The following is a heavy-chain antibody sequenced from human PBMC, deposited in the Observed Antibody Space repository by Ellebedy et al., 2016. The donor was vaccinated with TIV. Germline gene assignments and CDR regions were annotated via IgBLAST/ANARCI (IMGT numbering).Heavy chain of an antibody. CDR3: ARDPGYSSAFDI. D-gene: IGHD6-13*01. CDR1: GFTFSSYW. Sequence: GESLKISXAASGFTFSSYWMSWVRQAPGKGLEWVANIKQDGSEKYYVDSVKGRFTISRDNAKNSLYLQMNSLRAEDTAVYYCARDPGYSSAFDIWGQGTMVTVSS. CDR2: IKQDGSEK. V-gene: IGHV3-7*01. J-gene: IGHJ3*02.